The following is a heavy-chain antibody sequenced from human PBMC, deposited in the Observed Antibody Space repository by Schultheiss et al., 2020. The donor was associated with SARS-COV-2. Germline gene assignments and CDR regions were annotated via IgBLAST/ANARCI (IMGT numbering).Heavy chain of an antibody. CDR1: GGSISSYY. CDR3: ARVAVGNYYHYYYMDV. D-gene: IGHD6-19*01. V-gene: IGHV4-59*01. Sequence: SETLSLTCTVSGGSISSYYWSWIRQPPGKGLEWIGSIYYSGSTNYNPSLKSRVTISVDTSKNQFSLKLSSVTAADTAVYYCARVAVGNYYHYYYMDVWGKGTTVTVSS. J-gene: IGHJ6*03. CDR2: IYYSGST.